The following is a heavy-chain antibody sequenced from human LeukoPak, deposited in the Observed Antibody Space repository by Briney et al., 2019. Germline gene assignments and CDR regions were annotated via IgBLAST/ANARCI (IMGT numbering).Heavy chain of an antibody. V-gene: IGHV3-21*01. D-gene: IGHD3-22*01. CDR2: ISSSSSYT. Sequence: GGSLRLSCAASGFTFSSYSMNWVRQAPGEGLEWVSSISSSSSYTYYADSVKGRFTISRDNAKNSLYLQMNSLRAEDTAVYYCARDQKRDYYDSSGPRSGAFDIWGQGTMVTVSS. J-gene: IGHJ3*02. CDR1: GFTFSSYS. CDR3: ARDQKRDYYDSSGPRSGAFDI.